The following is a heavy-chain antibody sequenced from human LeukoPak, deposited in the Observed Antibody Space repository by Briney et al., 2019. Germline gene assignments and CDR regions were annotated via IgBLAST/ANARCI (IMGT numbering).Heavy chain of an antibody. J-gene: IGHJ4*02. CDR2: IIPIFGTA. CDR1: GYTFTSYD. Sequence: GASVKVSCKASGYTFTSYDINWVRQATGQGLEWMGGIIPIFGTANYAQKFQGRVTITADESTSTAYMELSSLRSEDTAVYYCARYYDSSGYYSDYWGQGTLVTVSS. V-gene: IGHV1-69*13. CDR3: ARYYDSSGYYSDY. D-gene: IGHD3-22*01.